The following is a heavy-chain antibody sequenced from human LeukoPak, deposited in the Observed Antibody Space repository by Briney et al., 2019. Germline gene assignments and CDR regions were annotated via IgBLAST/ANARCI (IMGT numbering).Heavy chain of an antibody. D-gene: IGHD6-13*01. CDR2: ISSSSSYI. CDR1: GCTFSSYS. Sequence: GGSLRLSCAASGCTFSSYSMNWVRQAPAKGLEWVSSISSSSSYIYYADSVKGRFTISRDNAKNSLYLQMNSLIAEDTAVYYCARWRSSPLYYFDYWGQGTLVTVSS. CDR3: ARWRSSPLYYFDY. J-gene: IGHJ4*02. V-gene: IGHV3-21*01.